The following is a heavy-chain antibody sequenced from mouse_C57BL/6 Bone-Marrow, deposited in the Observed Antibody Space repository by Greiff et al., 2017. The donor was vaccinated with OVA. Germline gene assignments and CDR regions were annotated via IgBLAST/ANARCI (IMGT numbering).Heavy chain of an antibody. CDR2: INPSNGGT. CDR1: GYTFTSYW. V-gene: IGHV1-53*01. D-gene: IGHD2-1*01. CDR3: ARHHYGNLYWYFDV. Sequence: QVQLKQPGTELVKPGASVKLSCKASGYTFTSYWMHWVKQRPGQGLEWIGTINPSNGGTNYNEKFKSKATLTVDKSSSTAYMQRSSLTSEDSAVYYCARHHYGNLYWYFDVWGTGTTVTVSS. J-gene: IGHJ1*03.